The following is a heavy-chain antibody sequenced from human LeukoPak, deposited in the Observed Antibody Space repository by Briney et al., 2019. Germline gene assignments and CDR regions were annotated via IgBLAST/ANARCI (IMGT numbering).Heavy chain of an antibody. CDR3: ARDRYYASGSYNWFDP. CDR2: ISTSSSYT. V-gene: IGHV3-11*05. Sequence: GGSLRLSCAASGFTFSDYSMSWIRQAPGKGLEWVSNISTSSSYTNYADSVKGRFTISRDNAKNSLYLQMNSLRAEDTAVYYCARDRYYASGSYNWFDPWGQGTLVTVSS. J-gene: IGHJ5*02. D-gene: IGHD3-10*01. CDR1: GFTFSDYS.